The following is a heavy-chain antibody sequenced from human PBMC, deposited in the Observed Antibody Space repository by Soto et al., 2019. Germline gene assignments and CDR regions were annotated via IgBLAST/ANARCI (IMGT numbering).Heavy chain of an antibody. CDR2: IYYTGST. V-gene: IGHV4-59*01. J-gene: IGHJ5*02. CDR3: ARDRYTSGWYYFDP. D-gene: IGHD6-19*01. CDR1: GGSMSNYY. Sequence: SETLSLTCTVSGGSMSNYYWSWIRQPPGKGLEWIGYIYYTGSTNYNPSLKSRVTLSLDTSKSQFSLNLSSVTAADTAVYYCARDRYTSGWYYFDPWGQGTMVTVS.